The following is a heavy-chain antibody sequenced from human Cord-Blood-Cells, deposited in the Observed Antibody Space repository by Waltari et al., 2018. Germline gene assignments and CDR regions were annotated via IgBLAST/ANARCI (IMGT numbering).Heavy chain of an antibody. J-gene: IGHJ6*02. CDR2: INHRGST. V-gene: IGHV4-34*01. CDR1: GGSFSGYY. Sequence: QVQLQQWGAGLLKPSETLSLTCAVYGGSFSGYYWSWIRQPPGKGLEWIGEINHRGSTHYHPSLKSRVTISVDTSKNQFSLKLSSVTAADTAVYYCARVTDFWSGYYYGMDVWGQGTTVTVSS. CDR3: ARVTDFWSGYYYGMDV. D-gene: IGHD3-3*01.